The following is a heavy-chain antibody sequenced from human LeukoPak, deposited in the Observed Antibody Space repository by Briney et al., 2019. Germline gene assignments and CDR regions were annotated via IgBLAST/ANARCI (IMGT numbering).Heavy chain of an antibody. J-gene: IGHJ4*02. Sequence: GGSLRLSCAASGFTFSSYGMHWVRQAPGKGLEWVAVISYDGSNKYYADSVKGRFTISRDNSKNTLYLQMNSLRADDTAVYYCAREGNYYHSSGIWDFDYWGQGTLVTVSS. D-gene: IGHD3-22*01. CDR1: GFTFSSYG. V-gene: IGHV3-30*03. CDR2: ISYDGSNK. CDR3: AREGNYYHSSGIWDFDY.